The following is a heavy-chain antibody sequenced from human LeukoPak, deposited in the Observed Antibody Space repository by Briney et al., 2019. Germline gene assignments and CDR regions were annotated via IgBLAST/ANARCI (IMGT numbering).Heavy chain of an antibody. Sequence: SVKVSCKASGGTFSSYAISWVRQAPGQGLEWMGGIIPIFGTANYAQKFQGRVAITADESTSTAYMELSSLRSEDTAVYYCARDEVAVPVISPYYYYMDVWGKGTTVTVSS. J-gene: IGHJ6*03. CDR3: ARDEVAVPVISPYYYYMDV. CDR2: IIPIFGTA. CDR1: GGTFSSYA. V-gene: IGHV1-69*13. D-gene: IGHD2-2*01.